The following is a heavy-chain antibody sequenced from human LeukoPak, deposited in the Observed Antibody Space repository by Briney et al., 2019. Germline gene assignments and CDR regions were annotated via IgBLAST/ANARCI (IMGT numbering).Heavy chain of an antibody. J-gene: IGHJ4*02. CDR1: GFTFRNYA. Sequence: GGSLRLSCAASGFTFRNYAMSWVRQAPGKGLEWVSAISGSGDSTYYVDSVKGRFTISRDNSKNTLYLQMNSLKAEDTAIYYCAKAQSYGYSDYWGQGTLVTVSS. CDR3: AKAQSYGYSDY. V-gene: IGHV3-23*01. CDR2: ISGSGDST. D-gene: IGHD3-16*01.